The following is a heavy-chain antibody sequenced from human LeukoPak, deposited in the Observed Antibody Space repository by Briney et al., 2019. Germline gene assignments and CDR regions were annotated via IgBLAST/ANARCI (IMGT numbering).Heavy chain of an antibody. V-gene: IGHV3-30*18. CDR3: AKVPGTFNYGDYANYFDY. J-gene: IGHJ4*02. CDR1: GFTFSSYG. D-gene: IGHD4-17*01. CDR2: ISYDGSNK. Sequence: GRSLRLSCATSGFTFSSYGMHWVRQAPGKGLEWVAVISYDGSNKYYADSVKGRFTISRDNSKNTLYLQMNSLRAEDTAVYYCAKVPGTFNYGDYANYFDYWGQRTLVTVSS.